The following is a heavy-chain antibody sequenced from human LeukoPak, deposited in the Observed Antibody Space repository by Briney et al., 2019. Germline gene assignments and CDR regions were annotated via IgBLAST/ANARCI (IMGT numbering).Heavy chain of an antibody. D-gene: IGHD3-22*01. J-gene: IGHJ4*02. V-gene: IGHV3-7*01. Sequence: GGSLRLSCAASGFTFSSYWMSWVRQAPGKGLEWVANIKQDGSEKYYVDSVKGRFTISRDNAKNSLYLQMNSLRAEDTAVYYCARDDPYYDSSGYYNYWGQGTLVTVSS. CDR2: IKQDGSEK. CDR3: ARDDPYYDSSGYYNY. CDR1: GFTFSSYW.